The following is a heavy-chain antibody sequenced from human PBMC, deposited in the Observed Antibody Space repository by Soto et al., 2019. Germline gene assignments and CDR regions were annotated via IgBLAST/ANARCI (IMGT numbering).Heavy chain of an antibody. Sequence: QVQLVQSGAEVKKPGASVKVSCKASGYTFTSYGINWVRQAPGQGLEWMGWISAYNGNTYYVQKLQGTVTMTKDTSTSTAYMELRSLRSDDTAVYYCARDSDSGRFDPWGQGTLVTVSS. V-gene: IGHV1-18*01. D-gene: IGHD3-10*01. CDR1: GYTFTSYG. CDR3: ARDSDSGRFDP. J-gene: IGHJ5*02. CDR2: ISAYNGNT.